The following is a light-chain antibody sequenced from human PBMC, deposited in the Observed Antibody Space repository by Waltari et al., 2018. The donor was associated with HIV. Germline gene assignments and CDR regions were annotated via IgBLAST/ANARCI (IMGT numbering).Light chain of an antibody. V-gene: IGKV1-5*03. J-gene: IGKJ2*01. CDR1: QTINNW. CDR2: NAS. Sequence: DIQMTQSPSILSASVGDRVTITCRASQTINNWLAWYQQKPGKAPKLLIYNASNLESGVPSRFSGSGSGTEFTLTINSLQPDDFATYYCQQYNRYYTFGQGTKLEIK. CDR3: QQYNRYYT.